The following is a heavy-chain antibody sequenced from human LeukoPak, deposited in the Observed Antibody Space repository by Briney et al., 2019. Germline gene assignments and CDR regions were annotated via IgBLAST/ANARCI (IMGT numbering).Heavy chain of an antibody. CDR3: ASYYYDSSGYYYWQNY. Sequence: ASVKVSCKASGYTFTSYDINWVRQATGQGLEWMGWMNPNSDNTGYAQKFQGRVTMTRNTSISTAYMELSSLRSEDTAVYYCASYYYDSSGYYYWQNYWGQGTLVTVSS. J-gene: IGHJ4*02. V-gene: IGHV1-8*01. CDR2: MNPNSDNT. D-gene: IGHD3-22*01. CDR1: GYTFTSYD.